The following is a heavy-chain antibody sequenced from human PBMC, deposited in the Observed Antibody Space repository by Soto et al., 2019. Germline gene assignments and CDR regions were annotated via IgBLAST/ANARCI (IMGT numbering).Heavy chain of an antibody. Sequence: QVQLVESGGGVVQPGRSLRLSCAASGFTFSSYGMHWVRQAPGKGLEWVAVIWYDGSNKYYADSVKGRFTISRDNSKNTLYLQMNSLRAEVTAVYYCARDGYSSGWSGWFDPWGQGTLVTVSS. J-gene: IGHJ5*02. CDR1: GFTFSSYG. V-gene: IGHV3-33*01. CDR3: ARDGYSSGWSGWFDP. CDR2: IWYDGSNK. D-gene: IGHD6-19*01.